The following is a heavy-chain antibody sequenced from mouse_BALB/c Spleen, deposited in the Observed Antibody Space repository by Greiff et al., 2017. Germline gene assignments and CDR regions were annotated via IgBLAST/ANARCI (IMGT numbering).Heavy chain of an antibody. J-gene: IGHJ4*01. V-gene: IGHV5-4*02. D-gene: IGHD2-10*02. CDR3: ARGYGNYGSYAMDY. Sequence: EVQVVESGGGLVKPGGSLKLSCAASGFTFSDYYMYWVRQTPEKRLEWVATISDGGSYTYYPDSVKGRFTISRDNAKNNLYLQMSSLKSEDTAMYYCARGYGNYGSYAMDYWGQGTSVTVSS. CDR1: GFTFSDYY. CDR2: ISDGGSYT.